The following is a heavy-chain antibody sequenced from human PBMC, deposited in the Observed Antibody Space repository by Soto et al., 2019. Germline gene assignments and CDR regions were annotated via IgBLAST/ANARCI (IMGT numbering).Heavy chain of an antibody. CDR1: GFTFSSYA. J-gene: IGHJ6*02. D-gene: IGHD3-16*02. CDR2: ISGSGGST. V-gene: IGHV3-23*01. Sequence: SGGSLRLSCAASGFTFSSYAMSWVRQAPGKGLEWVSAISGSGGSTYYADSVKGRFTISRDNSKNTLYLQMNSLRAEDTAVYYCAKGDYDYVWGSYRPPYYYYYGMDVWGQGTTVTVSS. CDR3: AKGDYDYVWGSYRPPYYYYYGMDV.